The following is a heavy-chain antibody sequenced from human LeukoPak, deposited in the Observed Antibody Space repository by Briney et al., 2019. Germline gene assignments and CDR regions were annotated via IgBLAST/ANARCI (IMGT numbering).Heavy chain of an antibody. Sequence: GGSLRLSCAASGFTFSSYGMSWVRQAPGKGLEWVSSISKNSGSTGYTDSVKGRFTISRDNAKNTLYLQMNSLRAEDTALYYCAKISSSSRGNYWGQGTLVTVSS. V-gene: IGHV3-20*04. CDR2: ISKNSGST. CDR1: GFTFSSYG. D-gene: IGHD6-6*01. J-gene: IGHJ4*02. CDR3: AKISSSSRGNY.